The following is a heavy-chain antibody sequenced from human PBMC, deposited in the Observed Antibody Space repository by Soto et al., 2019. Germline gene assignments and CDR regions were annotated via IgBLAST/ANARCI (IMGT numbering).Heavy chain of an antibody. J-gene: IGHJ4*02. CDR1: GFTFSSYA. CDR2: IRGSGGST. Sequence: GGSLRLSCAASGFTFSSYAMSWVRQAPGKGLEWVSAIRGSGGSTYYADSVKGRFTISRDNSKNTLYLQMNSLRAEDTAVYYCAKIPERIFGVVIPYYFDYWGQGTLVTVSS. D-gene: IGHD3-3*01. CDR3: AKIPERIFGVVIPYYFDY. V-gene: IGHV3-23*01.